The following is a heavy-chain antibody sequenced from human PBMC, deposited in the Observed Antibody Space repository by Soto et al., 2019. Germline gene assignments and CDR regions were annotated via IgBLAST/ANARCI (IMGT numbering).Heavy chain of an antibody. CDR1: GGSFSGYY. J-gene: IGHJ4*02. CDR3: VRMSFDSSGFHAGFDY. Sequence: SETLSLTCAVYGGSFSGYYWSWIRQPPGKGLEWIGEINHSGSTNYNPSLKSRVTISVDTSKNSLHLQMNTLTAEDTAVYYCVRMSFDSSGFHAGFDYWGQGALVTVSS. CDR2: INHSGST. V-gene: IGHV4-34*01. D-gene: IGHD3-22*01.